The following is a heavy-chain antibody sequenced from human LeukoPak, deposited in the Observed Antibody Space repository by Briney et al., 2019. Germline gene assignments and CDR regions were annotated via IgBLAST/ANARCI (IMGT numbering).Heavy chain of an antibody. CDR1: GGTFSSYA. J-gene: IGHJ4*02. Sequence: ASVKVSCKASGGTFSSYAISWVRQAPGQGLEWMGRINPNSGGTNYAQKFQGRVTMTRDTSISTAYMELSRLRSDDTAVYYCARLRSGFALDYWGQGTLVTVSS. CDR3: ARLRSGFALDY. CDR2: INPNSGGT. V-gene: IGHV1-2*06. D-gene: IGHD3-22*01.